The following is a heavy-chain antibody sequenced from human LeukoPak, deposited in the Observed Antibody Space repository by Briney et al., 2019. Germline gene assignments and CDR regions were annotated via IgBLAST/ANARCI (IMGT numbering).Heavy chain of an antibody. V-gene: IGHV1-8*01. CDR3: ARSYLYYDILTGYHPPQYFQH. CDR2: MNPNSGNT. J-gene: IGHJ1*01. CDR1: GYTFTSYD. Sequence: ASVKVSCKASGYTFTSYDINWVRQATGQGLEWMGWMNPNSGNTGYAQKFQGRVTMTRNTSISTAYMALSSLRSEDTAVYYCARSYLYYDILTGYHPPQYFQHWGQGTLVTVSS. D-gene: IGHD3-9*01.